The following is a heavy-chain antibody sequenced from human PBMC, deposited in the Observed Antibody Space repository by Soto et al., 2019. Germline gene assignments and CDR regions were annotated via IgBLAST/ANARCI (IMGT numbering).Heavy chain of an antibody. Sequence: GESLKISCKGSGYSFTSYWIGWVRQMPGKGLEWMGIIYPGDSDTRYSPSFQGQVTISAEKSISTAYLQWSSLKASDTAMYYCARMNSSGWYYYYYGMDVWGQGTTVTVSS. CDR3: ARMNSSGWYYYYYGMDV. D-gene: IGHD6-19*01. CDR2: IYPGDSDT. V-gene: IGHV5-51*01. J-gene: IGHJ6*02. CDR1: GYSFTSYW.